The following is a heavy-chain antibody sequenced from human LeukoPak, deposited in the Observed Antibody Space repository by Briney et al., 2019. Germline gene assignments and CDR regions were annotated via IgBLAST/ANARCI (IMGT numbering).Heavy chain of an antibody. V-gene: IGHV3-48*01. Sequence: PGGSLRLSCAASGFTFSSYAMSWVRQAPGKGLEWVSYISSSSSTIYYADSVKGRFTISRDNAKNSLYLQMNSLRAEDTAVYYCARFQALYYYYLDVWGKGTTVTVSS. CDR1: GFTFSSYA. CDR3: ARFQALYYYYLDV. J-gene: IGHJ6*03. CDR2: ISSSSSTI.